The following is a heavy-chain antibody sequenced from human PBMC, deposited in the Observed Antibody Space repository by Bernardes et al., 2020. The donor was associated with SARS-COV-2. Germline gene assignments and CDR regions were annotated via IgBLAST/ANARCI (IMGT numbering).Heavy chain of an antibody. CDR1: GFSFATYG. CDR3: ANLAGGNLDLDY. CDR2: KSFDGSKK. V-gene: IGHV3-30*18. J-gene: IGHJ4*02. D-gene: IGHD6-19*01. Sequence: GVFLRLYCVGSGFSFATYGVHWVRKAPGMGLEWVAVKSFDGSKKYYADSVKGRFSISRDNSKNTLYLQLKSLRAEDTALYYCANLAGGNLDLDYWGQGTLVTVSP.